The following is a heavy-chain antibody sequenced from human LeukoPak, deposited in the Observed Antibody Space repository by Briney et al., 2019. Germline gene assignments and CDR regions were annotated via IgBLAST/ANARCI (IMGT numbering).Heavy chain of an antibody. CDR3: ASSTTVPYHFDY. J-gene: IGHJ4*02. CDR1: GGSISSYY. D-gene: IGHD4-17*01. Sequence: PSETLSLTCTVSGGSISSYYWSWIRQPAGKGLEWIGRIYSSGSTKYNPSLKSRVTISVDKSKNQFSLKLSSVTAADTAVYYCASSTTVPYHFDYWGQGTRVSVSS. CDR2: IYSSGST. V-gene: IGHV4-4*07.